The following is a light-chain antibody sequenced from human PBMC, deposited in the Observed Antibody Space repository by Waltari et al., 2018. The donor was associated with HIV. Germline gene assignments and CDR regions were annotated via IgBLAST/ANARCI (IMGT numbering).Light chain of an antibody. CDR2: DND. J-gene: IGLJ3*02. V-gene: IGLV1-51*01. CDR1: RSNIGNNY. Sequence: QSVLTQPPSASAAPGQTVTISCSGGRSNIGNNYVSWYQQIPGTAPKLLNYDNDKRPSGIPDRCSCSKSGTSATLDITGLQTGDEADYYCVTWDNSVNVVMFGGGTKLTVL. CDR3: VTWDNSVNVVM.